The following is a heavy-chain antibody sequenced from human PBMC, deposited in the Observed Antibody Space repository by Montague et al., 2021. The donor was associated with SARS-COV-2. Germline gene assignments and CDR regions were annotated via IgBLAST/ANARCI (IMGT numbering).Heavy chain of an antibody. CDR1: GFTFSSYA. CDR2: ISYDGSNK. D-gene: IGHD3-10*01. Sequence: SLRLSCAASGFTFSSYAMHWVRQAPGKGLEWVAVISYDGSNKYYADSVKGRFTISRDNSKNTLYLQMNSLRAEDTAVYYCARSRGGSYYFWFDPWGQGTLVTVSS. CDR3: ARSRGGSYYFWFDP. J-gene: IGHJ5*02. V-gene: IGHV3-30-3*01.